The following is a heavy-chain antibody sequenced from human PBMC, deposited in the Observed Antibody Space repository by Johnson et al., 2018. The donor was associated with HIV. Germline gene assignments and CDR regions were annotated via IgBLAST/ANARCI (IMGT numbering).Heavy chain of an antibody. V-gene: IGHV3-66*01. CDR2: IYSGGST. J-gene: IGHJ3*02. CDR1: GFTVSSNY. D-gene: IGHD6-13*01. Sequence: EVQLVESGGGLVKPGGSLRLSCAASGFTVSSNYMSWVRQAPGKGLEWVSVIYSGGSTYYADSVKGRFTISRDNSKNTLYLQMNSLRAGDTAVYYCARSLSSSWYEGAFDIWGQGTKVTVSS. CDR3: ARSLSSSWYEGAFDI.